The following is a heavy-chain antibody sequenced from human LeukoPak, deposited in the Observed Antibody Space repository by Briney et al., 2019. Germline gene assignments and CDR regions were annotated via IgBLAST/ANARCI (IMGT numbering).Heavy chain of an antibody. CDR1: GFTFSIYE. CDR2: IKQDGSEK. Sequence: GGSLRLSCEASGFTFSIYEVNWVRQAPGKGLEWVANIKQDGSEKYYVDSVKGRFTISRDNAKNSLYLQMNSLRAEDTAVYYCARADSSIAARLSRSSIFNYYYYMDVWGKGTTVTVSS. D-gene: IGHD6-6*01. CDR3: ARADSSIAARLSRSSIFNYYYYMDV. V-gene: IGHV3-7*01. J-gene: IGHJ6*03.